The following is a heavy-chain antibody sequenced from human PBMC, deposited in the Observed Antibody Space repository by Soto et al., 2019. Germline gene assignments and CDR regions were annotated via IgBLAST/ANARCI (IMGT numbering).Heavy chain of an antibody. CDR2: ISYDGSNK. CDR3: AKGDYGDYVGYFQH. J-gene: IGHJ1*01. Sequence: PGGSLRLSCAASGFTFSSYGMHWVRQAPGKGLEWVAVISYDGSNKYYADSVKGRFTISRDNSKNTLYLQMNSLRAEDTAVYYCAKGDYGDYVGYFQHWGQGTLVTVSS. V-gene: IGHV3-30*18. D-gene: IGHD4-17*01. CDR1: GFTFSSYG.